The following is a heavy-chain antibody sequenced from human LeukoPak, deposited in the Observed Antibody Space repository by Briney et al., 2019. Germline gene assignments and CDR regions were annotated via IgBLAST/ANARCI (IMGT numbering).Heavy chain of an antibody. CDR2: INANAINT. Sequence: PGGSLRLSCEASGFAFSFSAMTWVRQAPGTGLEWVSTINANAINTYYADSVEGRFTISRDNSKSTLYLQLNSLRAEDTAVYYCARAVFAGDLLTGYWYFDLWGRGTLVTVSS. CDR3: ARAVFAGDLLTGYWYFDL. V-gene: IGHV3-23*01. D-gene: IGHD1-20*01. CDR1: GFAFSFSA. J-gene: IGHJ2*01.